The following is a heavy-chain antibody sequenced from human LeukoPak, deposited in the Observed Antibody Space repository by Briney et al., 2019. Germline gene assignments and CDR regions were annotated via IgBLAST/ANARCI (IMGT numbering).Heavy chain of an antibody. D-gene: IGHD6-6*01. Sequence: ASVKVSCKASGYTFTSYYMHWVRQAPGQGLEWMGIINPSGGSTSYAQKFQGRVTMTRDTSTSTVYMELSSLRYEDTAVYYCARLLLTPIAARPQQDFDYWGQGTLVTVSS. CDR3: ARLLLTPIAARPQQDFDY. CDR1: GYTFTSYY. V-gene: IGHV1-46*01. J-gene: IGHJ4*02. CDR2: INPSGGST.